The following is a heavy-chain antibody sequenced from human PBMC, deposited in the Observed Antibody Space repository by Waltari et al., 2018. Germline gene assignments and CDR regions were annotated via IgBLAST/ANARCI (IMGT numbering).Heavy chain of an antibody. V-gene: IGHV1-2*02. CDR3: AIEGAGTVIARYSLGLVWLAH. Sequence: QVQLVQSGAEVKKPGASVKVSCKASGYSFNDYSMHWVRQAPGQGLEWVGGINPNSGATKFAQKVQGRVTMTRDTSTSTVYMEMSRLRSDDTAVYYCAIEGAGTVIARYSLGLVWLAHWGQGTLVTVSS. CDR1: GYSFNDYS. J-gene: IGHJ5*02. D-gene: IGHD3-16*01. CDR2: INPNSGAT.